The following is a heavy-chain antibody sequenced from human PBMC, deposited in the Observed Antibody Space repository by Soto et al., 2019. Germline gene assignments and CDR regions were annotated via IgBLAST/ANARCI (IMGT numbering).Heavy chain of an antibody. CDR1: GGSISSSSYY. D-gene: IGHD6-6*01. CDR2: IYYSGST. Sequence: SETLSLTCTVSGGSISSSSYYWGWIRQPPGKGLEWIGSIYYSGSTYYNPSLKSRVTISVDTSKNQFSLKLSSVTAADTAVYYCARHDPGIGAQLGRRSQRDFDYWGQGTLVTVSS. V-gene: IGHV4-39*01. J-gene: IGHJ4*02. CDR3: ARHDPGIGAQLGRRSQRDFDY.